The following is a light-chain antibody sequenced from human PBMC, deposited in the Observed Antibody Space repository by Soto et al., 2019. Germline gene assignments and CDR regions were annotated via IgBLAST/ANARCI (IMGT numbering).Light chain of an antibody. CDR2: SHN. Sequence: QSVLTQPPSASGTPGQRVTISCSGSSSNIGSNTVNWYQQLPGTAPKLLIYSHNQRPSGVPDRFYGAKSGTSASLAISGLQSEEEADYYCGALVDRHNGLVFGGGTKLTVL. CDR1: SSNIGSNT. J-gene: IGLJ2*01. V-gene: IGLV1-44*01. CDR3: GALVDRHNGLV.